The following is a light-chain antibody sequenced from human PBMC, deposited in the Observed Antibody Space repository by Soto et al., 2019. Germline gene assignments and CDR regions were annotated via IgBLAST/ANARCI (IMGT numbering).Light chain of an antibody. CDR1: QSVSSSY. CDR2: GAS. CDR3: RQYGSS. J-gene: IGKJ1*01. Sequence: EIVLTQSPGTLSLSPGERATLYCRASQSVSSSYLAWYQQKPGQAPRLLIYGASSRATGIPDRFSGSGSGTDFTLTISRLEPEDFAVYYCRQYGSSFGQGTKVDIK. V-gene: IGKV3-20*01.